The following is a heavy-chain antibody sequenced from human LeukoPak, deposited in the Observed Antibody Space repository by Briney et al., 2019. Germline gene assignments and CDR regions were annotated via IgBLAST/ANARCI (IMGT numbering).Heavy chain of an antibody. Sequence: PGGSLRLSCAASRFTFSTYIMNWVRQAPGKGLEWASSISSGSNYIYYAGSVKGRFTISRDNAKNSLYLQMNSLRVEDSAVYYCARVNSGRIDYWGQGTLVTVSS. V-gene: IGHV3-21*01. CDR1: RFTFSTYI. CDR2: ISSGSNYI. D-gene: IGHD5-12*01. CDR3: ARVNSGRIDY. J-gene: IGHJ4*02.